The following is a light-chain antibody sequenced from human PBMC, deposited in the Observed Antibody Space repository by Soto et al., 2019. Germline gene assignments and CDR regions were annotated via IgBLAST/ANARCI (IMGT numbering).Light chain of an antibody. CDR2: DAS. CDR3: QQRSNWPQGIT. J-gene: IGKJ5*01. Sequence: EIVLTQSPATLSLSPGERATLSCRASQSVSSYLAWYQQKPGQAPRLLIYDASNRATGIPARFSGSGSGTDFTRTISSLEPEDFAVYYCQQRSNWPQGITFGQGTRLEIK. CDR1: QSVSSY. V-gene: IGKV3-11*01.